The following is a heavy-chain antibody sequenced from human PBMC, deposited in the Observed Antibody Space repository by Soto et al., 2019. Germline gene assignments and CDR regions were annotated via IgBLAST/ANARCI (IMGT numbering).Heavy chain of an antibody. CDR1: GLTVSSKY. J-gene: IGHJ6*02. Sequence: SLRLSCAVSGLTVSSKYMTWVGQAPGKGMEWVSLIQSGGTTYYADSVNGRFTISSVTSENTLHLQMDSLRVEDTAVYYCAIDVVLCDGCRCYGIPLDVWGQGTSVPVSS. D-gene: IGHD2-15*01. CDR2: IQSGGTT. CDR3: AIDVVLCDGCRCYGIPLDV. V-gene: IGHV3-66*01.